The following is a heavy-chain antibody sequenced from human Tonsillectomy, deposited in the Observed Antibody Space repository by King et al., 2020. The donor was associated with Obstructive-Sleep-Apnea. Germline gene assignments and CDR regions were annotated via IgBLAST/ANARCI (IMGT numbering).Heavy chain of an antibody. CDR1: GFTFSSYD. J-gene: IGHJ4*02. D-gene: IGHD3-9*01. Sequence: VQLVESGGGVVQPGRSLRLSCAASGFTFSSYDMHWVRQAPGKGLEWVAVIWYDGSNKYYADSVKGRFTISRDNSKNTLYLQMNSLRAEDTAVYYCARDLRYFDCWGQGTLVTVSS. V-gene: IGHV3-33*01. CDR3: ARDLRYFDC. CDR2: IWYDGSNK.